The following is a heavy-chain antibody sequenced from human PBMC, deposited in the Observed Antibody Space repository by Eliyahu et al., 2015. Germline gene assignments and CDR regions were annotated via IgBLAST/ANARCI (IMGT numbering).Heavy chain of an antibody. CDR2: ISGSGGST. D-gene: IGHD2-8*01. V-gene: IGHV3-23*04. Sequence: EVQLVESGGGSVQPGGSLRLSCSASGFPXXSYAMSWVRQAPGKGLEWVSAISGSGGSTYYADSVKGRFTISRDNSKNTLYLQMNSLRAEDTAVYYCAKDPVLRVYAMGYFDYWGQGTLVTVSS. CDR3: AKDPVLRVYAMGYFDY. CDR1: GFPXXSYA. J-gene: IGHJ4*02.